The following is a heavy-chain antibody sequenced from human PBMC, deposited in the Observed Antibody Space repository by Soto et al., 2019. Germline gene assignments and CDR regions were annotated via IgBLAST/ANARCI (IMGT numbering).Heavy chain of an antibody. V-gene: IGHV3-33*01. Sequence: QVQLVESGGGVVQPGRSLRLSCAASGFTFSSYGMNWVRQAPGKGLEWVADIWYDGSNKYYADSVKGRFTISRDNSKNAVYLQMNCLRAEDTAVYYCARVFGYCSGGSCYGCYGMDVWGQGTPVTVSS. CDR2: IWYDGSNK. CDR3: ARVFGYCSGGSCYGCYGMDV. D-gene: IGHD2-15*01. J-gene: IGHJ6*02. CDR1: GFTFSSYG.